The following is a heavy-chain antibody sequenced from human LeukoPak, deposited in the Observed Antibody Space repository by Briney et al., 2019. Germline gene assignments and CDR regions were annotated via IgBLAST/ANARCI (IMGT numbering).Heavy chain of an antibody. V-gene: IGHV4-39*07. J-gene: IGHJ4*02. CDR2: IYHSGST. Sequence: TSETLSLTCTVSGGSISSSSYYWGWIRQPPGKGLEWIGSIYHSGSTYYNPSLKSRVTISVDTSKNQFSLKLSSVTAADTAVYYCARGVMATIVQFDYWGQGTLVTVSS. CDR1: GGSISSSSYY. D-gene: IGHD5-24*01. CDR3: ARGVMATIVQFDY.